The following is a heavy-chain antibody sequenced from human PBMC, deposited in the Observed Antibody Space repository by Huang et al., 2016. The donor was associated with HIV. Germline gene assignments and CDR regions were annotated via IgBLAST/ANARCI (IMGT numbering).Heavy chain of an antibody. Sequence: EVQLVESGGGLVKPGGSLRLSCAASGFTFSNAWMSWVRQAPGKGLEWVGRIKSKTEGGKTDHAAPVKGRFTISRDDSKKTLYLKMNSLKSEDTAVYYCSSGSTSSPDYYYYYGMEVWGQGTTVTVSS. V-gene: IGHV3-15*01. CDR1: GFTFSNAW. CDR2: IKSKTEGGKT. J-gene: IGHJ6*02. D-gene: IGHD2-2*01. CDR3: SSGSTSSPDYYYYYGMEV.